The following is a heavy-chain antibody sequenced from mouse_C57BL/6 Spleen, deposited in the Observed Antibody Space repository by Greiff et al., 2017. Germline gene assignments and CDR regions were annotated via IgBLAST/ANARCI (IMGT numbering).Heavy chain of an antibody. CDR3: ARHGSSPLDY. V-gene: IGHV1-82*01. Sequence: QVQLQQSGPELVKPGASVKISCKASGYAFSSSWMNWVKQRPGKGLEWIGRIYPGDGDTNYNGKFKGKATLTADKSSSTAYMQLSSLTSEDSAVYFCARHGSSPLDYWGQGTTLTVSS. CDR1: GYAFSSSW. J-gene: IGHJ2*01. D-gene: IGHD1-1*01. CDR2: IYPGDGDT.